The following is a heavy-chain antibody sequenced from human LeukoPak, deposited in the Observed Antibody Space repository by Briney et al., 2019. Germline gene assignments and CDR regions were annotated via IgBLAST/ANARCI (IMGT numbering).Heavy chain of an antibody. CDR2: IWYDGSQE. D-gene: IGHD6-6*01. Sequence: GRSLRLSCAASGFTFSNHGMHWVRQAPGKGLEWVVNIWYDGSQEYYADTVKGRFTISRDISKNTLYLQMNSLRAEDTAVYYCARDLAAARLDFRGQGTLVTVSS. V-gene: IGHV3-33*01. CDR1: GFTFSNHG. CDR3: ARDLAAARLDF. J-gene: IGHJ4*02.